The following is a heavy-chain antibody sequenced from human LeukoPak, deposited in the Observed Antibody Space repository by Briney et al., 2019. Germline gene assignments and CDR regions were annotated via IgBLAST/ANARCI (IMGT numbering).Heavy chain of an antibody. D-gene: IGHD3-10*01. J-gene: IGHJ4*02. CDR1: GFTFSSYS. V-gene: IGHV3-48*02. CDR3: ARDAHIVRGVNPLDY. CDR2: VSYSSSTI. Sequence: PGGSLRLSCAASGFTFSSYSVNWVRQAPGKGLEWISYVSYSSSTIYYADSVKGRFTISRDNAKNSLYLQMNSLRDEDTAVYYCARDAHIVRGVNPLDYWGQGTLVTVSS.